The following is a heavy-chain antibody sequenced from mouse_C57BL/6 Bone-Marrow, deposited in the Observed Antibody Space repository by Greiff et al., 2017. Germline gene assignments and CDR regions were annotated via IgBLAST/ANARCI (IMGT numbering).Heavy chain of an antibody. V-gene: IGHV5-15*01. CDR1: GFTFSDYG. CDR2: ISNLAYSI. CDR3: SRQRGYYAMDY. Sequence: EVQVVESGGGLVQPGGSLKLSCAASGFTFSDYGMAWVRQAPRKGPEWVAFISNLAYSIYYADTVTGRSTIPRENAKNTLYLEMSSLRSEDTAMYYCSRQRGYYAMDYWGQGTSVTVSS. J-gene: IGHJ4*01.